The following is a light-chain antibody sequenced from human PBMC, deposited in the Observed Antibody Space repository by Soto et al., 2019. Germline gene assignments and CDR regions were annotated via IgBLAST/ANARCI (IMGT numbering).Light chain of an antibody. CDR3: HPYDNPLRLT. CDR2: DAS. V-gene: IGKV1-33*01. CDR1: QDIRNR. Sequence: DIQMTQSPPSLSASAGDRVTITCQASQDIRNRLNWYRQKPGKAPEVLIYDASNLATGVPSRFTGSGSDIDFTLSISSLQPEDIATYYCHPYDNPLRLTIGPGTKVNIQ. J-gene: IGKJ3*01.